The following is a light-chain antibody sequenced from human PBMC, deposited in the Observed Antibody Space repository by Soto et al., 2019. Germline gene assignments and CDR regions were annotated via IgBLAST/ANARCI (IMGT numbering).Light chain of an antibody. CDR3: QQYYSYPIT. Sequence: AIRMTQSPSSFSASTGDRVTITCRASQGISSYLAWYQQKPGKAPKVLIYASSTLQSGVPSRCSGSRSGTDFTLTITFLQSEDFATYYCQQYYSYPITFGPGTKVDIK. J-gene: IGKJ3*01. V-gene: IGKV1-8*01. CDR2: ASS. CDR1: QGISSY.